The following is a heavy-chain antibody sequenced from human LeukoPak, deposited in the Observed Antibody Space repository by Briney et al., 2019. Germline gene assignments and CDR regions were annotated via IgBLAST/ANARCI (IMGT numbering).Heavy chain of an antibody. CDR2: ISAYNGNT. J-gene: IGHJ4*02. CDR1: GYTFTSYG. CDR3: ARDGIGVVVVVAATPFDY. D-gene: IGHD2-15*01. Sequence: ASVKVSCKASGYTFTSYGISWVRQAPGQGLEWMGWISAYNGNTNYAQKLQDRVTMTTDTSTSTAYMELRSLRSDDTAVYYCARDGIGVVVVVAATPFDYWGQGTLVTASS. V-gene: IGHV1-18*01.